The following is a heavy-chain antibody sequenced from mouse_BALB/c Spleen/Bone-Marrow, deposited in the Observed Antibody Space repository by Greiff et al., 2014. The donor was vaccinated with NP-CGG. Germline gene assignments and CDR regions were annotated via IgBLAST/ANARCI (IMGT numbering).Heavy chain of an antibody. CDR2: ILPGSGST. Sequence: QVQLQQSGAELMKPGASVKISCKATGYTFSSYWIEWVKQRPGRGLEWIGEILPGSGSTNYNEKFKGKATFTADTSSNTAYMQLSSLTSEVSAVYSCARDWDPFAYGGQGTLVTVSA. J-gene: IGHJ3*01. CDR1: GYTFSSYW. D-gene: IGHD4-1*01. V-gene: IGHV1-9*01. CDR3: ARDWDPFAY.